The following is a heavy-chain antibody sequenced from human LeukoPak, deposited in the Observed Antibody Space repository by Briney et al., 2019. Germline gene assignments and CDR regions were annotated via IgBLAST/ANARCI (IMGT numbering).Heavy chain of an antibody. D-gene: IGHD3-9*01. CDR2: INHSGST. CDR3: ARRIWYHDILTAYNI. V-gene: IGHV4-34*01. CDR1: GGSFSGYY. J-gene: IGHJ4*02. Sequence: PSETLSLTCAVYGGSFSGYYWSWIRQPPGKGLEWIGEINHSGSTNYNPSLKSRDTISVDTSKNQFSLNLSSVTAADTAVYYCARRIWYHDILTAYNIRGQGTPVTVSS.